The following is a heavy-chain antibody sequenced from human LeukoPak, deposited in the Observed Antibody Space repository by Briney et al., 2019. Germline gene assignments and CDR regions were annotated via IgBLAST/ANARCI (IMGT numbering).Heavy chain of an antibody. J-gene: IGHJ4*02. CDR1: GFTVSTDY. D-gene: IGHD6-19*01. V-gene: IGHV3-53*01. CDR2: IYIGGGT. Sequence: PGGSLRLSCAASGFTVSTDYMSWVRQAPGKGLEWVSVIYIGGGTFYADSVKGRFSISRDNSKNTLYLQMNSLRAEDTAVYYCARDSSGPGYWGQGTLVTVSS. CDR3: ARDSSGPGY.